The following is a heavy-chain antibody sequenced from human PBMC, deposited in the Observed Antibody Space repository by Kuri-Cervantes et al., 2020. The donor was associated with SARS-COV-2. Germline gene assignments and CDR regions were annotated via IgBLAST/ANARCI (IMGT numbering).Heavy chain of an antibody. CDR2: IYCGGST. D-gene: IGHD3/OR15-3a*01. Sequence: GSLRLSCAVSGGSISSYYWSWIRQPPGKGLEWIGYIYCGGSTNYNPSLKSRVTISVDTSKNQFSLKLSSVTAADTAAYYCAREQGPMRTFDYWGQGTQVTVSS. J-gene: IGHJ4*02. V-gene: IGHV4-59*01. CDR1: GGSISSYY. CDR3: AREQGPMRTFDY.